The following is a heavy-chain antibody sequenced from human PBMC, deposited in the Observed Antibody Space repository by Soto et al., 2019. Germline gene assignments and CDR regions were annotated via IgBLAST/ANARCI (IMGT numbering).Heavy chain of an antibody. CDR3: AKEKATRGYSFLVDY. D-gene: IGHD5-18*01. CDR2: ISYDGTNK. V-gene: IGHV3-30*18. CDR1: GDTVRSYG. J-gene: IGHJ4*02. Sequence: QVQLVESGGGVVQPGRSLRLSCAASGDTVRSYGMHWVRQAPGKGLEWVTVISYDGTNKYYADSVKGRFTISRDDSKNTLYLQMNSLRPEDTAVYYCAKEKATRGYSFLVDYWGQGTLVTVSS.